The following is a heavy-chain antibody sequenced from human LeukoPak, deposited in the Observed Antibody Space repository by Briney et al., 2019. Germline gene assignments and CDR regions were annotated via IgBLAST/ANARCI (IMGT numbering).Heavy chain of an antibody. CDR1: GYTFTRYY. Sequence: GASVKVSCKSSGYTFTRYYMHWVRQAPAPGLEWMGIIDPSGSSTTYAQRFQGRVTMTRDTSTSTVYMELSSLRSEDTAIYYCARDHAAAGTGLGFWGQGTLVTVSS. CDR2: IDPSGSST. CDR3: ARDHAAAGTGLGF. J-gene: IGHJ4*02. D-gene: IGHD6-13*01. V-gene: IGHV1-46*01.